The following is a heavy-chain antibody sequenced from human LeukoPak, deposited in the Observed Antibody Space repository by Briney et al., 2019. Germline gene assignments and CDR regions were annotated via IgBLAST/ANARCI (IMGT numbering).Heavy chain of an antibody. D-gene: IGHD5-12*01. CDR3: AKGGLEWLRMPAFDY. V-gene: IGHV3-9*01. CDR2: ISWNSGSI. CDR1: GFTFSSYA. Sequence: GGSLRLSCAASGFTFSSYAMSWVRQAPGKGLEWVSGISWNSGSIGYADSVKGRFTISRDNAKNSLYLQMNSLRAEDTALYYCAKGGLEWLRMPAFDYWGQGTLVTVSS. J-gene: IGHJ4*02.